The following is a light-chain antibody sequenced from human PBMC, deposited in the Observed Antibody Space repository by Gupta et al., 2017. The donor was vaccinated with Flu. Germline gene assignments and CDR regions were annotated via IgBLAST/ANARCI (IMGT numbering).Light chain of an antibody. Sequence: QSVLTQPPSVSAAPGQKVTISCSGGSSNIQNNYVSWYQQLPGTAPELLIYENNKRPSGIPDRFSGSKSDTSATLGITGLQTGDEADYYCGTWDSSLSAWGFGGGTKLTVL. CDR2: ENN. V-gene: IGLV1-51*02. CDR3: GTWDSSLSAWG. J-gene: IGLJ2*01. CDR1: SSNIQNNY.